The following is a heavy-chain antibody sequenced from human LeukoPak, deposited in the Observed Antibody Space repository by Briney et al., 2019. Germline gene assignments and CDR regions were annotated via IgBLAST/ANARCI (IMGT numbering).Heavy chain of an antibody. Sequence: PGGSLRLSCAASGFTFSSYAMSWVRQAPGKGLEWVSAISGSGGSTYYADSVKGRFTIPRDNSTNPTYLQMNSLIAADTAVNYCVPRPDYPPLLDYWGQGALVTVSS. CDR3: VPRPDYPPLLDY. D-gene: IGHD4-11*01. CDR2: ISGSGGST. J-gene: IGHJ4*02. CDR1: GFTFSSYA. V-gene: IGHV3-23*01.